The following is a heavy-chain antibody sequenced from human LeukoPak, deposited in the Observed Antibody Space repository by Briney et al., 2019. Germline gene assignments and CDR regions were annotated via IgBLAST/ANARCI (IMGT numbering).Heavy chain of an antibody. CDR2: IRYDGSNK. CDR3: AKGEVLMVYATYFDY. CDR1: GFTFSSYG. J-gene: IGHJ4*02. Sequence: PGGSLRLSCAASGFTFSSYGMHWVRQAPGKGLEWVAFIRYDGSNKYYADSVKGRFTISRDNSKNTLYLQMNSLRAEDTAVYYCAKGEVLMVYATYFDYWGQGTLVTVSS. D-gene: IGHD2-8*01. V-gene: IGHV3-30*02.